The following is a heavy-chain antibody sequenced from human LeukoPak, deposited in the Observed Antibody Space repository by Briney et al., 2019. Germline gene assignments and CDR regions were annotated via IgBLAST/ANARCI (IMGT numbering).Heavy chain of an antibody. D-gene: IGHD3-9*01. Sequence: SETLSLTCTVSGGLLSSSSHYWGWIRQPPGKGLEWIGSIYFTGSTYYNPSLKSRITMSVDTSKKHFSLKLSSMTAADTAVYYCARGPPSLTGYLFDIWGQGTMVTVSS. V-gene: IGHV4-39*02. CDR2: IYFTGST. CDR3: ARGPPSLTGYLFDI. CDR1: GGLLSSSSHY. J-gene: IGHJ3*02.